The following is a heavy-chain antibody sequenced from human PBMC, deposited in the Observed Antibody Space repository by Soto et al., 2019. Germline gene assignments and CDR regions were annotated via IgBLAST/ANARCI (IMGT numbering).Heavy chain of an antibody. CDR3: LRPEDYYDSSGYPPAFDI. V-gene: IGHV3-30-3*01. Sequence: QVQLVESGGGVVQPGRSLRLSCAASGFTFSSYAMHWVRQAPGKGLEWVAVISYDGSNKYYADSVKGRFTISRDNSKNMLYLQMNSLRAEDTAVYYCLRPEDYYDSSGYPPAFDIWGQGTMVTVSS. CDR2: ISYDGSNK. D-gene: IGHD3-22*01. J-gene: IGHJ3*02. CDR1: GFTFSSYA.